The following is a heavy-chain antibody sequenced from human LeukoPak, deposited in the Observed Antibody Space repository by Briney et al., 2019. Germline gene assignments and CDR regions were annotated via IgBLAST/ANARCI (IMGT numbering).Heavy chain of an antibody. D-gene: IGHD1-1*01. J-gene: IGHJ3*02. CDR1: GFTFSSHN. CDR3: ARKMKTGDRVGTFDI. CDR2: IGTDGSYI. V-gene: IGHV3-21*01. Sequence: AGGSLRLSCAASGFTFSSHNMNWVRPAPMKGLEWVSSIGTDGSYIYYADSVQGRFTISRDNAKNSLYLQMNSLTAEDTAVYYCARKMKTGDRVGTFDISGQGTMVTVSS.